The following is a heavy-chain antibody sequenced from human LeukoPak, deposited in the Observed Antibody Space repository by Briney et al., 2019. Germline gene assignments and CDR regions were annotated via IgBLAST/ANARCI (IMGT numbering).Heavy chain of an antibody. Sequence: PETLSLTCTVSGGSISSYYWSWIRQPPGKGLEWIGYIYTTGTTNYNPSLKSRVTISVDTSKNQFSLKLNSVTAADTAVYYCARHGGYSSSAAYWGQGALVTVSS. CDR3: ARHGGYSSSAAY. J-gene: IGHJ4*02. V-gene: IGHV4-4*09. D-gene: IGHD6-6*01. CDR2: IYTTGTT. CDR1: GGSISSYY.